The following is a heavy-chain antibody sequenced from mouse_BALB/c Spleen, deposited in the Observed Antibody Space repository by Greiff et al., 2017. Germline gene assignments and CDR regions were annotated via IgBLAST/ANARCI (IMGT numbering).Heavy chain of an antibody. J-gene: IGHJ4*01. CDR1: GFAFSSYD. CDR2: ISSGGGST. D-gene: IGHD2-3*01. V-gene: IGHV5-12-1*01. CDR3: ARQALSYYAMDY. Sequence: EVKLMDSGGGLVKPGGSLKLSCAASGFAFSSYDMSWVRQTPEKRLEWVAYISSGGGSTYYPDTVKGRFTISRDNAKNTLYLQMSSLKSEDTAMYYCARQALSYYAMDYWGQGTSVTVSS.